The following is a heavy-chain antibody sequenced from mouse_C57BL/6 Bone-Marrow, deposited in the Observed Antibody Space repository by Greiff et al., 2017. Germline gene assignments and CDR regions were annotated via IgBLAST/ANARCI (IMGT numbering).Heavy chain of an antibody. V-gene: IGHV5-4*01. CDR2: ISDGGSYT. Sequence: EVKVVESGGGLVKPGGSLKLSCAASGFTFSSYAMSWVRQTPEKRLEWVATISDGGSYTYYPDNVKGRFTISRDNAKNNLYLQMSDLKSEDTAMYYCARESSFSFWGHGTLFTVSA. CDR3: ARESSFSF. J-gene: IGHJ3*01. CDR1: GFTFSSYA.